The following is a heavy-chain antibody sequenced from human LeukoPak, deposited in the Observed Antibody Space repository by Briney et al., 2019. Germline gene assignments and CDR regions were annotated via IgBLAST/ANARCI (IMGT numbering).Heavy chain of an antibody. D-gene: IGHD3-16*01. CDR1: GGSFSTYY. V-gene: IGHV4-34*01. CDR3: ARHGPPRAGWGRKYYYMDV. J-gene: IGHJ6*03. CDR2: INHSGRT. Sequence: SETLSLTCAVYGGSFSTYYWSWIRQPPGKGLEWIGEINHSGRTNYNPSLKSRVTISVDTSKDQFSLKLSSVTAADTAVYYCARHGPPRAGWGRKYYYMDVWGKGTTVTISS.